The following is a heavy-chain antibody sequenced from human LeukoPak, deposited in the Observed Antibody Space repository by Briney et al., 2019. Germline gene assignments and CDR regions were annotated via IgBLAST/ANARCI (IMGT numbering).Heavy chain of an antibody. CDR3: AKHIAPRRNFDS. D-gene: IGHD6-6*01. J-gene: IGHJ4*02. V-gene: IGHV3-74*01. CDR2: IYGDGSFT. CDR1: GFTFSNFW. Sequence: GGSLRLSCAASGFTFSNFWMHWVRQAPGKGLVWVALIYGDGSFTRYADSVKGRFTISRDNSKNTLYVQVNSLRAEDTAVYYCAKHIAPRRNFDSWGQGTLVTVSS.